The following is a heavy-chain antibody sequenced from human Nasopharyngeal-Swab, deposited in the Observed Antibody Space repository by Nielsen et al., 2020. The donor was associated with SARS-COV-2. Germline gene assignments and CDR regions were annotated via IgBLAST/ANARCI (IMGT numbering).Heavy chain of an antibody. Sequence: ASVKVSCMVSGYTLTVLPIHWVRQAPGKGLEWIGTVVPEDGEPIYAQNFQGRVTMTEDTSTYTAYLELSSLRSEDTAVYYCASEGSGVFGVVIYAFDIWGPGTLVTVSS. J-gene: IGHJ3*02. D-gene: IGHD3-3*01. CDR2: VVPEDGEP. V-gene: IGHV1-24*01. CDR1: GYTLTVLP. CDR3: ASEGSGVFGVVIYAFDI.